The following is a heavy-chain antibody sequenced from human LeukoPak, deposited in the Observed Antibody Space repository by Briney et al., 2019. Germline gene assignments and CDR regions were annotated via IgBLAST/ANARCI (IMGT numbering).Heavy chain of an antibody. J-gene: IGHJ4*02. CDR3: ARDLVGSGILDY. Sequence: SQTLSLTCTVSGGSISSGGYYWSWIRQHPGKGLGWIGYIYYSGSTYYNPSLKSRVTISLDTSKNQFSLKLSSVTAADTAVYXCARDLVGSGILDYWGQGTLVTVSS. CDR2: IYYSGST. D-gene: IGHD3-10*01. CDR1: GGSISSGGYY. V-gene: IGHV4-31*03.